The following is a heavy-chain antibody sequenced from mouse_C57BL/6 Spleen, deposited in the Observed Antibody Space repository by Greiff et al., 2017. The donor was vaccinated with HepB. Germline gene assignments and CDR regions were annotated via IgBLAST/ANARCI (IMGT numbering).Heavy chain of an antibody. V-gene: IGHV1-55*01. CDR1: GYTFTSYW. D-gene: IGHD3-2*02. CDR3: ARYRLPFAMDY. J-gene: IGHJ4*01. Sequence: QVQLKQPGAELVKPGASVKMSCKASGYTFTSYWITWVKQRPGQGLEWIGDIYPGSGSTNYNEKFKSKATLTVDTSSSTAYMQLSSLTSEDSAVYYCARYRLPFAMDYWGQGTSVTVSS. CDR2: IYPGSGST.